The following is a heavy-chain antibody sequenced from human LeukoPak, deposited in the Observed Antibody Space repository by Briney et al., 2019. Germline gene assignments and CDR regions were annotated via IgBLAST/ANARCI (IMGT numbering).Heavy chain of an antibody. D-gene: IGHD3-22*01. V-gene: IGHV4-38-2*02. CDR3: ALYYDSSGYSTVSDAFDI. CDR2: IYHSGST. CDR1: GYSISSGYY. Sequence: SETLSLTRTVSGYSISSGYYWGWIRQPPGKGLEWTGSIYHSGSTYYNPSLKSRVTISVDTSKNQFSLKLSSVTAADTAVYYCALYYDSSGYSTVSDAFDIWGQGTMVTVSS. J-gene: IGHJ3*02.